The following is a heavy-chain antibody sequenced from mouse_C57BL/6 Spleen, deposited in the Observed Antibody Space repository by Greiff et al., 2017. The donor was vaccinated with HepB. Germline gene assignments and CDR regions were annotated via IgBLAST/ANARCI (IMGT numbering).Heavy chain of an antibody. CDR1: GYSITSGYY. CDR2: ISYDGSN. V-gene: IGHV3-6*01. D-gene: IGHD1-1*01. J-gene: IGHJ2*01. Sequence: EVQLQESGPGLVKPSQSLSLTCSVTGYSITSGYYWNWIRQFPGNKLEWMGYISYDGSNNYNPSLKNRISIPRDTSKNQFFLKLNSVTTEDTATYYCARITTVVAFDYWGQGTTLTVSS. CDR3: ARITTVVAFDY.